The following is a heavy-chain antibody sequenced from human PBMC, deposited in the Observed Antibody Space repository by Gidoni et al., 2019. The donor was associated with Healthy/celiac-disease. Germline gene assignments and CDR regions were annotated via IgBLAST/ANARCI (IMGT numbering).Heavy chain of an antibody. J-gene: IGHJ3*02. CDR3: ARGYYYDSSGYPSGGHAFDI. V-gene: IGHV4-31*03. Sequence: QVQLQESGPGLVKPSQTLSLTCTVSGGSISSGGYYGSWLRQHPGKGLEWIWYIYYSGNTYYTPSLKSRVTISVDTSKNQFSLKLSSVTAADTAVYYCARGYYYDSSGYPSGGHAFDIWGQGTMVTVSS. CDR2: IYYSGNT. D-gene: IGHD3-22*01. CDR1: GGSISSGGYY.